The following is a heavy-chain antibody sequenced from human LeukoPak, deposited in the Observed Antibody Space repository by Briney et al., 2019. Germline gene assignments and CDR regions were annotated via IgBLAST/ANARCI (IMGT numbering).Heavy chain of an antibody. V-gene: IGHV3-53*01. J-gene: IGHJ4*02. CDR3: ARDWGYCSSTSCHVFDY. D-gene: IGHD2-2*01. CDR1: GFTVSGNY. Sequence: QPGGSLRLSCATSGFTVSGNYMSWVRQAPGKGLEWVSVIYSDGGTYYADSVKGRFTISRDNSKNTLYLQMNSLRVEDTAVYYCARDWGYCSSTSCHVFDYWGQGTLVTVSS. CDR2: IYSDGGT.